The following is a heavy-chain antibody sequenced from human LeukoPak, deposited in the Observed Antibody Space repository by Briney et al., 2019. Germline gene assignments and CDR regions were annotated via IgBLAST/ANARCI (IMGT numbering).Heavy chain of an antibody. V-gene: IGHV1-18*01. CDR2: ISAYNGNT. J-gene: IGHJ5*02. CDR3: ARDYYDSSGYYLGNWFDP. D-gene: IGHD3-22*01. CDR1: GYTFTSYG. Sequence: GALVKVSCKASGYTFTSYGISWVRQAPGQGLEWMGWISAYNGNTNYAQKLQGRVTMTTDTSTSTAYMELRSLRSDDTAVYYCARDYYDSSGYYLGNWFDPWGQGTLVTVSS.